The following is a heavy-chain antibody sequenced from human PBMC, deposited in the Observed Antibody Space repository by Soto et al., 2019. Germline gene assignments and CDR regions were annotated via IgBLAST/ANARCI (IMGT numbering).Heavy chain of an antibody. CDR1: GYSFTSYW. D-gene: IGHD2-21*02. CDR2: IYPGDSYT. V-gene: IGHV5-51*01. Sequence: GESLKISCKGSGYSFTSYWIGWVRQMPGKGLEWMGIIYPGDSYTRYSPSFQGQVTISADKSISTAYLQWSSLKASDTAMYYCARRLGDVVVTDAFDIWGQGTMVTVSS. CDR3: ARRLGDVVVTDAFDI. J-gene: IGHJ3*02.